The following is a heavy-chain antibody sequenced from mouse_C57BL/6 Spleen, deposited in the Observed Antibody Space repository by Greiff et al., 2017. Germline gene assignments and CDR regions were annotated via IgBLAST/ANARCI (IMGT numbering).Heavy chain of an antibody. J-gene: IGHJ4*01. CDR2: IDPEDGDT. V-gene: IGHV14-2*01. CDR3: YSGGGQGDAMDY. CDR1: GFNIKDYY. D-gene: IGHD1-1*02. Sequence: DVKLQESGAELVKPGASVKLSCTASGFNIKDYYMHWVKQRPEQGLEWIGRIDPEDGDTKYAPKFQGKATITADTSSNTAYLQLSSLTAEDTAVYYCYSGGGQGDAMDYWGQGTSVTVSS.